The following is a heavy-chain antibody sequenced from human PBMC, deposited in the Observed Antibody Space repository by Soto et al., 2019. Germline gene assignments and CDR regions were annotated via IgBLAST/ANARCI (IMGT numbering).Heavy chain of an antibody. CDR2: ISYSGSA. CDR3: ARRRCTTTTCFDP. J-gene: IGHJ5*02. CDR1: GGSINSGNYY. D-gene: IGHD2-2*01. Sequence: QVQLQESGPGLVKPSQTLSLTCSVSGGSINSGNYYWSWIRQHPGKGLEWIGYISYSGSAYYNPSLRSRVFISVDTSRNQFSLKLSSVTAADTAVYYCARRRCTTTTCFDPWGQGTLVTVSS. V-gene: IGHV4-31*03.